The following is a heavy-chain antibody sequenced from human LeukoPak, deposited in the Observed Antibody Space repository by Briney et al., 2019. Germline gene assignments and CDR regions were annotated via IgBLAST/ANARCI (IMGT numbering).Heavy chain of an antibody. D-gene: IGHD6-19*01. CDR1: GGTFSSYA. J-gene: IGHJ5*02. CDR2: IIPIFGIA. CDR3: ARDRLGASGWYETNWFDP. V-gene: IGHV1-69*04. Sequence: SVKVSCKASGGTFSSYAISWVRQATGQGLEWMGRIIPIFGIANYAQKFQGRVTITADKSTSTAYMELSSLRSEDTAVYYCARDRLGASGWYETNWFDPWGQGTLVTVSS.